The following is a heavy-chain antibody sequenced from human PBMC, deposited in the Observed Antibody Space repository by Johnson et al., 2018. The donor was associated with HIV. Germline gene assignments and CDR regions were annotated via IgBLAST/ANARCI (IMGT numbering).Heavy chain of an antibody. CDR3: ANGRAWELLSELEREYTEFEE. V-gene: IGHV3-66*02. CDR2: LYSDGGT. J-gene: IGHJ3*01. Sequence: EKLVESGGGLVQPGGSLRLSCAASGFTVSSNYMSWVRQAPGKGLEWVSVLYSDGGTYYADSVKGRFTISRDNSKNTLYLQMNSLRADDTAVYYCANGRAWELLSELEREYTEFEEWGQGTMVSVSS. D-gene: IGHD1-26*01. CDR1: GFTVSSNY.